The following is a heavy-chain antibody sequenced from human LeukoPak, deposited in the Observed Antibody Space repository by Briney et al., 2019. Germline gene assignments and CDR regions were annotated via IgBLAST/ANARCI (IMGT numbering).Heavy chain of an antibody. V-gene: IGHV4-34*08. Sequence: PSETLSLTCAVYGGTFSGYYWSWIRQPPGKRLEWVGESNDSGGTNYNLSLKSRVTISVDTSKNQFSLKLSSVTAADTAVYYCATWGYSYGNWGQGTLVTVSS. D-gene: IGHD5-18*01. CDR3: ATWGYSYGN. J-gene: IGHJ4*02. CDR2: SNDSGGT. CDR1: GGTFSGYY.